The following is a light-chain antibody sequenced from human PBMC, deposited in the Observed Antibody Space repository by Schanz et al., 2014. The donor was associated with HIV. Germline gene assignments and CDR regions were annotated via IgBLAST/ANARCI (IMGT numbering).Light chain of an antibody. V-gene: IGLV2-14*03. J-gene: IGLJ1*01. Sequence: QSALTQPASVSGSPGQSITISCTGTSSDVGGYNYVSWYQQHPGKAPKVMIYDVNNRPSGVSNRFSGSKSGNTASLTISGLQAEDEADYYCCSYTTTSTYVFGAGTKLTVL. CDR3: CSYTTTSTYV. CDR1: SSDVGGYNY. CDR2: DVN.